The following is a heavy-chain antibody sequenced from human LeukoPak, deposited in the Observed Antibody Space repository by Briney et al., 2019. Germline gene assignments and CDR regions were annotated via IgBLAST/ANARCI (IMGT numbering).Heavy chain of an antibody. CDR1: GFIFYTYG. CDR2: IWYDGSSK. Sequence: GSLRLSCAASGFIFYTYGMHWVRQAPGKGLEWVAFIWYDGSSKYFADSVRGRFTISRDNSKNTLYLQMNSLRAEDTAVYYCARGPSIEDYGDYGYYYYGMDVWGQGTTVTVSS. D-gene: IGHD4-17*01. CDR3: ARGPSIEDYGDYGYYYYGMDV. V-gene: IGHV3-33*01. J-gene: IGHJ6*02.